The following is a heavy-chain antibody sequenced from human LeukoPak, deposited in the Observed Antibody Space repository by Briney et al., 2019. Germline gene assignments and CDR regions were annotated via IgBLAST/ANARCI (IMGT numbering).Heavy chain of an antibody. D-gene: IGHD6-13*01. J-gene: IGHJ2*01. CDR3: ARDKGLAAAGHWYFDL. V-gene: IGHV4-39*07. CDR2: IYYSGST. Sequence: PSETLSLTCTVSGGSISSSSYYWGWIRQPPGKGLEWIGSIYYSGSTNYNPSLKSRVTISGDTSKNQFSLKLSSVTAADTAVYYCARDKGLAAAGHWYFDLWGRGTLVTVSS. CDR1: GGSISSSSYY.